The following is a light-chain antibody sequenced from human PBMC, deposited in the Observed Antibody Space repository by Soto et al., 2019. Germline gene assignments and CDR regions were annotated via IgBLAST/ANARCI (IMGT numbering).Light chain of an antibody. Sequence: EIVLTQSPATLSLSPGERGTLYFRASESVTNYLAWYQQKPGQAPRLLVYDVSNRATGIPARFSGSGSGTDFTLTISRLEPEDSAVYHCQQYGSSPTTFGQGTKVDNK. CDR1: ESVTNY. V-gene: IGKV3-20*01. CDR2: DVS. CDR3: QQYGSSPTT. J-gene: IGKJ1*01.